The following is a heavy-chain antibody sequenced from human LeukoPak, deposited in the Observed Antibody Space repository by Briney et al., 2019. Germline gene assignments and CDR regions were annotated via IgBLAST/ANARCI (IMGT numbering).Heavy chain of an antibody. D-gene: IGHD2-21*02. CDR3: ARAGVVVTDNWFDP. CDR1: GGTFSSYA. J-gene: IGHJ5*02. Sequence: SVKVSCKASGGTFSSYAISWVRQAPGQGLEWMGGIIPIFGTANYAQKFQGRVTITADKSTSTAYMELSRLRSDDTAVYYCARAGVVVTDNWFDPWGQGTLVTVSS. V-gene: IGHV1-69*06. CDR2: IIPIFGTA.